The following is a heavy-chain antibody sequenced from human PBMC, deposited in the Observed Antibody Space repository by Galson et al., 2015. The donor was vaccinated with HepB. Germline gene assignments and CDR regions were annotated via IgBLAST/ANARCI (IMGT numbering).Heavy chain of an antibody. D-gene: IGHD3-3*01. J-gene: IGHJ3*01. Sequence: SVTVSCKASGSTFANYPISWVRQAPGQGLEWMGWISAYSDATDYTQSLQGRVTMTTDTSTSTAYMELRSLRSDDTAVYYCARLKSGPDFWGGPTSFDVWGQGTRVSVSS. CDR2: ISAYSDAT. V-gene: IGHV1-18*01. CDR3: ARLKSGPDFWGGPTSFDV. CDR1: GSTFANYP.